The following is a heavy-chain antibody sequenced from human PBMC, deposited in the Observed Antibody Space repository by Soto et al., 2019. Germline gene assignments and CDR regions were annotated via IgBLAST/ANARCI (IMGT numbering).Heavy chain of an antibody. V-gene: IGHV4-59*01. Sequence: GSIVSYYWRWIRQNQGKGLEWIGYIYYSGSTNYNPSLKSRVTISVDTSKNQFSLKLSSVTAADTAVYYCARDAPTPGDSRGWYEARYYYVMDVWVKGTTVTVSS. CDR1: GSIVSYY. CDR3: ARDAPTPGDSRGWYEARYYYVMDV. CDR2: IYYSGST. D-gene: IGHD6-19*01. J-gene: IGHJ6*01.